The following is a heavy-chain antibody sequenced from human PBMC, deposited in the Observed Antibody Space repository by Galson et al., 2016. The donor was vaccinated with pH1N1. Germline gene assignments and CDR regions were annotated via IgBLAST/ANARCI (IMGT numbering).Heavy chain of an antibody. CDR2: VYYSGTT. Sequence: ETLSLTCTVSGGSISNSNYYWGWIRQPPGKGLEWLGSVYYSGTTYYNPSLKSRVTISADTSKNQFSLRLSSVTAADTAVYYCARLGYGDYPNYFDYWGQGTLVTVSS. CDR3: ARLGYGDYPNYFDY. CDR1: GGSISNSNYY. J-gene: IGHJ4*02. D-gene: IGHD4-17*01. V-gene: IGHV4-39*01.